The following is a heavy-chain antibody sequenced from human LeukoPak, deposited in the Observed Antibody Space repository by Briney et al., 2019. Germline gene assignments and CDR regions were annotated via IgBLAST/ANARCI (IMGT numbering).Heavy chain of an antibody. V-gene: IGHV3-30-3*01. CDR1: GFTFSSYA. J-gene: IGHJ2*01. CDR3: ARDREMAFLRYFDL. CDR2: ISYDGSNK. Sequence: GGSLRLSCAASGFTFSSYAMHWVRQAPGKGLEWVAVISYDGSNKYYADSVKGRFTISRDNSKNTLYLQMDSLRAEDTAAYYCARDREMAFLRYFDLWGRGTLVTVSS. D-gene: IGHD5-24*01.